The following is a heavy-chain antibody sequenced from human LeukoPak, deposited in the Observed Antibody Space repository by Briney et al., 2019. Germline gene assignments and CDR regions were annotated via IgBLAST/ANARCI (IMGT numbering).Heavy chain of an antibody. J-gene: IGHJ4*02. V-gene: IGHV3-21*01. CDR3: ARDRGLTIYSFDY. CDR1: GFTFSSYS. D-gene: IGHD3-10*01. CDR2: ISSSSSYI. Sequence: PGGSLRLSCAASGFTFSSYSMNWVRQAPGKGLEWVSSISSSSSYIYYADSVKGRFTISRDNAKNSLYLQMNSLRAEDTAVYYCARDRGLTIYSFDYWGQGTLVAVSS.